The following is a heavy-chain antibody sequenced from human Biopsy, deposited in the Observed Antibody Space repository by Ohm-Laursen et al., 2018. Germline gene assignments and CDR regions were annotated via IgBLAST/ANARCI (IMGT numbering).Heavy chain of an antibody. CDR1: GVLFSRHA. V-gene: IGHV3-64*01. D-gene: IGHD4-17*01. CDR2: ISNTGDGT. Sequence: SLRLSCAASGVLFSRHAMHWVRQAPGKGLEYVSAISNTGDGTYYANSVKGRFTVSRDNSGNRLYLQMDSLRIEDTAIYFCARAGDFGARGAGDYWGRGTLVTVSS. J-gene: IGHJ4*02. CDR3: ARAGDFGARGAGDY.